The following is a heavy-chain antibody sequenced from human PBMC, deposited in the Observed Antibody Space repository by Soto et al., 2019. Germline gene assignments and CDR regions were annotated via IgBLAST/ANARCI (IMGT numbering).Heavy chain of an antibody. CDR3: ARGIAAAGRDGAG. CDR1: GGSFSGYY. CDR2: INHSGST. V-gene: IGHV4-34*01. J-gene: IGHJ4*02. D-gene: IGHD6-13*01. Sequence: QVQLQQWGAGLLKPSETLSLTCAVYGGSFSGYYWSWIRQPPGKGLEWIGEINHSGSTNYNPSLKSRVTISVDTSKNQFSLKLSSVTAADTAVYYCARGIAAAGRDGAGWGQGTLVTVSS.